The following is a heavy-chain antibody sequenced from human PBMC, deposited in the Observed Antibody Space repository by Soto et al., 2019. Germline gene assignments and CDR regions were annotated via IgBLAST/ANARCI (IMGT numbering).Heavy chain of an antibody. V-gene: IGHV4-30-4*01. Sequence: QVQLQESGPGLVKPSQTLSLTCSVSGGSISSGDYYWSWIRQTPGKGLEWIAYIYPSGTTSYYPSLQSRVTISRDTSRNQSSLKLNSMTAADTAVYYCARSDDYGHYGVFQLWGQGTLVTVS. CDR2: IYPSGTT. CDR1: GGSISSGDYY. J-gene: IGHJ1*01. D-gene: IGHD4-17*01. CDR3: ARSDDYGHYGVFQL.